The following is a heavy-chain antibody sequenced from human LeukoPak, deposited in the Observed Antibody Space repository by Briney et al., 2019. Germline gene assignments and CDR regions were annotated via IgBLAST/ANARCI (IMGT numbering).Heavy chain of an antibody. D-gene: IGHD3-10*01. V-gene: IGHV4-61*02. Sequence: PSQTLSLTCNVSGGSISSGRCYWRWIRQPAGKGLEWIGRIYTRGSTNYNPSLKSRVTMSVDTSKNQFSLKLSSVTAADTAVYYCATDGMVRGPDAWFDSWGQGTLVTVSS. CDR2: IYTRGST. J-gene: IGHJ5*01. CDR1: GGSISSGRCY. CDR3: ATDGMVRGPDAWFDS.